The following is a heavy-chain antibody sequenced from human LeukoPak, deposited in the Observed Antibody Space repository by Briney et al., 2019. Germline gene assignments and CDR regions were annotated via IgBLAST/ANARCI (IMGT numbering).Heavy chain of an antibody. V-gene: IGHV1-2*06. CDR2: INPYSGGM. D-gene: IGHD4-23*01. CDR3: ARVSRGDNPTLFDF. CDR1: GYTFTDNF. J-gene: IGHJ4*02. Sequence: ASVKVSCKGSGYTFTDNFMHWVRQAPGQGHEWMGRINPYSGGMDSEQKFQGRGSMTRDTDNRENYMELRRLRSGDTAVYYCARVSRGDNPTLFDFWGQGTQVTVSS.